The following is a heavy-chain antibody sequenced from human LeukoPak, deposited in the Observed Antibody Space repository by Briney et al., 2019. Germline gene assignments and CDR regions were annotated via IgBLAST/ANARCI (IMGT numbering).Heavy chain of an antibody. CDR3: ARGGGDGYIQD. CDR2: IYNGEIT. D-gene: IGHD5-24*01. J-gene: IGHJ4*02. Sequence: SETLSHTCTVSGGSISTSYWTWIRQPPGKGLEWIGYIYNGEITTYNPSLKRRVTISVQTSRNQFSLSLTSVTAADTAVYYCARGGGDGYIQDWGQGTLVTVSS. CDR1: GGSISTSY. V-gene: IGHV4-59*01.